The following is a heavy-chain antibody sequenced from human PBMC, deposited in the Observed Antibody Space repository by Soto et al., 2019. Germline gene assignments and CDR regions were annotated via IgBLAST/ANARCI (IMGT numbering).Heavy chain of an antibody. D-gene: IGHD2-15*01. J-gene: IGHJ3*02. CDR2: TYSGGST. Sequence: EVQLVESGGGLVQPGGSLRLSCIASGFTVSSNYMSWVRQAPGKGLEWVSVTYSGGSTYYVDSVKGRFTISRDNSKNTMYLQMNSLRAEDTAVYYCAKHVVAAATITLDAFDIWGRGTVVTVSS. V-gene: IGHV3-66*04. CDR1: GFTVSSNY. CDR3: AKHVVAAATITLDAFDI.